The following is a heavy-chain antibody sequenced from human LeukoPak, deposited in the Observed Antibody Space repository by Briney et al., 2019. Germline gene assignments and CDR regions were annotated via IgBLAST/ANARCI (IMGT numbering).Heavy chain of an antibody. CDR3: ARGRGVRDGYV. D-gene: IGHD5-24*01. J-gene: IGHJ4*02. V-gene: IGHV4-59*01. CDR1: GGSLSSYY. CDR2: IYYSGST. Sequence: SSETLSLTCTVSGGSLSSYYWSWIRQPPGKGLEWIGYIYYSGSTNYNPSLKSRVTISVDTSKNQFSLKLSSVTAADTAVYYCARGRGVRDGYVWGQGTLVTVS.